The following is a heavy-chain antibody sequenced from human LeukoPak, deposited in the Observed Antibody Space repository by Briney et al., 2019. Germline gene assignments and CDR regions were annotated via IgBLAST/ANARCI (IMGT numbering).Heavy chain of an antibody. CDR2: IYVTRST. Sequence: SETLSLTCTVSGGSIGTYYWSWIRQSPGKGLEWIGYIYVTRSTRYHPYLQSRVTISVDASRNQFFLKMSSVTAADTAVYYCARDRYCSSTSCNYGMDVWGQGTTVTVSS. D-gene: IGHD2-2*01. CDR1: GGSIGTYY. CDR3: ARDRYCSSTSCNYGMDV. J-gene: IGHJ6*02. V-gene: IGHV4-59*12.